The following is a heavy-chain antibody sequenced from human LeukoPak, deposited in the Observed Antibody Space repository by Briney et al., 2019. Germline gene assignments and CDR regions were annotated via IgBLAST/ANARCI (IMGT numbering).Heavy chain of an antibody. CDR3: AGYGKSKLDY. CDR2: IKEDGNEK. J-gene: IGHJ4*02. V-gene: IGHV3-7*05. CDR1: GFTFSIYW. D-gene: IGHD1-1*01. Sequence: GGSLRLSCAASGFTFSIYWMTWVRQAPGKGLEWVANIKEDGNEKYYVDSVKGRFTISRDNAKNSLYLQMNSLGAEDTAVYYCAGYGKSKLDYWGQGTVVTVSS.